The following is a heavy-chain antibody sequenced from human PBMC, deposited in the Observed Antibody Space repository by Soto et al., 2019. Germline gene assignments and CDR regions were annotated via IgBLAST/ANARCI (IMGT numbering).Heavy chain of an antibody. V-gene: IGHV4-59*08. J-gene: IGHJ6*02. CDR3: ASPGLRYFDWTYYYYGMDV. D-gene: IGHD3-9*01. CDR1: GGSISGYY. CDR2: IYYSGST. Sequence: PSETLSLTCTVSGGSISGYYWSWIRQPPGKGLEWIGYIYYSGSTNYNPSLKSRVTISVDTSKNQFSLKLNSVTAADTAVYYCASPGLRYFDWTYYYYGMDVWGQGTTVTVS.